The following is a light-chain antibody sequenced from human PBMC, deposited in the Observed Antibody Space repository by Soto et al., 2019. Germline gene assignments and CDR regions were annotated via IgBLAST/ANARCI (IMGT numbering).Light chain of an antibody. Sequence: DIQMTQSPSSLSASVGDRVTITCQASQDISNNLHWYQVKPGKAPKLLIYAASNLQTGVPSRFSGSGSGTDFALTITSLQAEDFATYHCQQAYNFPFTFGPGTKVDI. CDR3: QQAYNFPFT. V-gene: IGKV1-12*01. CDR2: AAS. J-gene: IGKJ3*01. CDR1: QDISNN.